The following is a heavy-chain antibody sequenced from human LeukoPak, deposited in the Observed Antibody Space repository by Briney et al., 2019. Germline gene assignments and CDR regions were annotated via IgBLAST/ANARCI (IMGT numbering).Heavy chain of an antibody. V-gene: IGHV4-59*02. CDR2: IYYSGST. J-gene: IGHJ1*01. CDR3: ARLKYYYDSSGYRAEYFQH. CDR1: GGSVSNKY. D-gene: IGHD3-22*01. Sequence: SETLSLTCTVSGGSVSNKYWSWIRQPPGKGLEWIGYIYYSGSTNYNPSLKSRVTISVYTSKNQFSLKLSSVTAADTAVYYCARLKYYYDSSGYRAEYFQHWGQGTLVTVSS.